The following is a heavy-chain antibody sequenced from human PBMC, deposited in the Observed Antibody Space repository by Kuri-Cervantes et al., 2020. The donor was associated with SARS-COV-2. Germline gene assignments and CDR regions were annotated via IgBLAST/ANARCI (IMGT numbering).Heavy chain of an antibody. V-gene: IGHV4-38-2*01. CDR3: ARVPQGSSSGWYSVTSLGEMDY. CDR1: DYSISSGYY. J-gene: IGHJ4*02. CDR2: IYHSGST. Sequence: SETLSLTCAVSDYSISSGYYWGWIRQPPGKGLEWIGSIYHSGSTYYNPSLKSRVTISVDTSKNQFSLKLSSVTAADTAVYYCARVPQGSSSGWYSVTSLGEMDYWGQGTLVTVSS. D-gene: IGHD6-19*01.